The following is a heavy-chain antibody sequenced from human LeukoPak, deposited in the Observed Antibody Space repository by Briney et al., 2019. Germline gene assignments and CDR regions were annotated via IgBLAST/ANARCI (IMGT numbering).Heavy chain of an antibody. CDR3: ATYRCTGDSCYADYDAFDF. Sequence: NPGGSLRLSCAASGFIFSDYHMSWIRQAPGKGLEWVSYISGSGSTIYYADSAEGRFTISRDNANNSLFLQMNSLRAEDTAVYYCATYRCTGDSCYADYDAFDFWGQGTTVIVSS. D-gene: IGHD2-2*01. J-gene: IGHJ3*01. CDR1: GFIFSDYH. CDR2: ISGSGSTI. V-gene: IGHV3-11*04.